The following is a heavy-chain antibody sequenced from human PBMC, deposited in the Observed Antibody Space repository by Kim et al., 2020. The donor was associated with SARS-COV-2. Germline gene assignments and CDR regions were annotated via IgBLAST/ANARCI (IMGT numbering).Heavy chain of an antibody. J-gene: IGHJ3*02. CDR2: INPSGGST. CDR3: ARDLKDYVWGSYRCSAFDI. Sequence: ASVKVSCKASGYTFTSYYMHWVRQAPGQGLEWMGIINPSGGSTSYAQKFQGRVTMTRDTSTSTVYMELSSLRSEDTAVYYCARDLKDYVWGSYRCSAFDIWGQGTMVTVSS. CDR1: GYTFTSYY. D-gene: IGHD3-16*02. V-gene: IGHV1-46*01.